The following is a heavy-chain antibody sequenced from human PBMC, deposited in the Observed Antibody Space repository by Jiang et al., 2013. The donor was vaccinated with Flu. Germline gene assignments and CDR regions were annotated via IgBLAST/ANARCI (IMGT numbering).Heavy chain of an antibody. V-gene: IGHV1-69*01. CDR1: GGTFSSYA. CDR2: IIPIFGTA. J-gene: IGHJ6*03. D-gene: IGHD3-9*01. Sequence: SGAEVKKPGSSVKVSCKASGGTFSSYAISWVRQAPGQGLEWMGGIIPIFGTANYAQKFQGRVTITADESTSTAYMELSSLRSEDTAVYYCARDSVSGLTGYYFYYYMDVWGKGTTVTVSS. CDR3: ARDSVSGLTGYYFYYYMDV.